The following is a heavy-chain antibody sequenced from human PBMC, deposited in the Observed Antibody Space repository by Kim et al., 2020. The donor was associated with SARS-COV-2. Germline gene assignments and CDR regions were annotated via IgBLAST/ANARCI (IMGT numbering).Heavy chain of an antibody. CDR2: ISSSGSTI. V-gene: IGHV3-48*03. CDR1: GFTFSSYE. J-gene: IGHJ6*03. D-gene: IGHD3-3*01. Sequence: GGSLRLSCAASGFTFSSYEMNWVRQAPGKGLEWVSYISSSGSTIYYADSGKGRFTISRDNAKNSLYLQMNSLRAEDTAVYYCARDGKITIFGVAYYYYFYMDVWGKGTTVTVSS. CDR3: ARDGKITIFGVAYYYYFYMDV.